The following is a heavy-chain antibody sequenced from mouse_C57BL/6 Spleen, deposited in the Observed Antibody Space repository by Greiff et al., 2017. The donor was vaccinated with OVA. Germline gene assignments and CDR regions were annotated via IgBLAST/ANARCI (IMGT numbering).Heavy chain of an antibody. CDR2: IDPSDSYT. CDR3: ARSKSPMDY. Sequence: QVQLQQPGAELVMPGASVKLSCKASGYTFTSYWMHWVKQRPGQGLEWIGEIDPSDSYTNYNQKFKGKSTLTVDKSSSTAYMQLSSLTSEDSAVYYCARSKSPMDYWGQGTSVTVSS. J-gene: IGHJ4*01. V-gene: IGHV1-69*01. CDR1: GYTFTSYW.